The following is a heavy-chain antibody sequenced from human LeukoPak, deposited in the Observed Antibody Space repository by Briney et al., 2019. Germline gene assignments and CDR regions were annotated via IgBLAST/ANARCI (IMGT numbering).Heavy chain of an antibody. CDR1: EFTFSSYA. J-gene: IGHJ4*02. V-gene: IGHV3-30-3*01. CDR3: ARAPIAARRTSDY. CDR2: ISYDGSNK. D-gene: IGHD6-6*01. Sequence: GGSLRLSCAASEFTFSSYAMHWVRQAPGKGLEWVAVISYDGSNKYYADSVKGRFTISRDNSKNTLYLQMNSLRAEDTAVYYCARAPIAARRTSDYWGQGTLVTVSS.